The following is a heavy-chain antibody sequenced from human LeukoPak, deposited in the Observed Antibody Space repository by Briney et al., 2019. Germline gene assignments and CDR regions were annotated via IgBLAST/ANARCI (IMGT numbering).Heavy chain of an antibody. CDR3: AKWTEGGAFDS. D-gene: IGHD1-26*01. V-gene: IGHV4-38-2*02. J-gene: IGHJ3*01. Sequence: SETLSLTCTVSGYSISSGYYWGWIRQPPGKGLEWIGSIYHSGGTYYNPSLKSRVTISVDTSKNQFSLKLSSVTAADTAVYYCAKWTEGGAFDSWGQGTMLIVSS. CDR1: GYSISSGYY. CDR2: IYHSGGT.